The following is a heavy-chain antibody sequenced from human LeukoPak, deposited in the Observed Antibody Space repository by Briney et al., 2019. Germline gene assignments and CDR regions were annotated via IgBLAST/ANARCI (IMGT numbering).Heavy chain of an antibody. Sequence: ASVKVSCKASGYTFTSYYMHWVRQAPGQGLAWMGIINPSGGSTSYAQKFQGRVTMTRDTSTSTVYMELSSLRSEDTAVYYCARDEGLRWLEIDYFDYWGQGTLVTVSS. CDR2: INPSGGST. CDR1: GYTFTSYY. V-gene: IGHV1-46*01. J-gene: IGHJ4*02. CDR3: ARDEGLRWLEIDYFDY. D-gene: IGHD4-23*01.